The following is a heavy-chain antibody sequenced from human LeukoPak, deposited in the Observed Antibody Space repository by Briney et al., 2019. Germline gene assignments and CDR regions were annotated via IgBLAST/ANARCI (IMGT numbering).Heavy chain of an antibody. V-gene: IGHV1-2*02. Sequence: ASVKVSCKASGYTFTGYYMHWVRQAPGQGLEWMGWINPNSGGTNYAQKFQGRVTMTRDTSISTAYMELSRLRSDDTAVYYCARGIVVVPAAPRGDYYYYMDVWGKGTTVTVSS. CDR2: INPNSGGT. CDR1: GYTFTGYY. D-gene: IGHD2-2*01. J-gene: IGHJ6*03. CDR3: ARGIVVVPAAPRGDYYYYMDV.